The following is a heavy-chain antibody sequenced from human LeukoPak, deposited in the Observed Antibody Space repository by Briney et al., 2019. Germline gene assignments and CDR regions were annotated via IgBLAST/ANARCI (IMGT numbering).Heavy chain of an antibody. Sequence: SVKVSCKASGGTFSSYAISWVRQAPGRGLEWMGRIIPILGIANYAQKFQGRVTITADKFTSTAYMELSSLRSEDTAVYYCARDKVLLWFGEQTNYYYYGMDVWGQGTTVTVSS. CDR3: ARDKVLLWFGEQTNYYYYGMDV. J-gene: IGHJ6*02. CDR1: GGTFSSYA. V-gene: IGHV1-69*04. D-gene: IGHD3-10*01. CDR2: IIPILGIA.